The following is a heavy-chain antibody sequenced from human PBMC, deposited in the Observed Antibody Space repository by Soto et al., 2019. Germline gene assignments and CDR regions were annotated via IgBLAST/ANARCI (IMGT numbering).Heavy chain of an antibody. D-gene: IGHD2-15*01. CDR3: AKDYDGYCSGGSCSPLFDY. CDR2: ISGSGGST. Sequence: GSLRLSCAASGFTFSSYAMSWVRQAPGKGLEWVSAISGSGGSTYYADSVKGRFTISRDNSKNTLYLQMNSLRAEDTAVYYCAKDYDGYCSGGSCSPLFDYWGQGTLVTVSS. J-gene: IGHJ4*02. CDR1: GFTFSSYA. V-gene: IGHV3-23*01.